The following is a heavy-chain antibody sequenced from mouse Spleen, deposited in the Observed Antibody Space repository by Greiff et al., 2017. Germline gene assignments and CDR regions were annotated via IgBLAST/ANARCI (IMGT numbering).Heavy chain of an antibody. CDR1: GYTFTSYG. CDR3: ATNYYGSSNFDY. D-gene: IGHD1-1*01. J-gene: IGHJ2*01. Sequence: QVQLKESGAELARPGASVKLSCKASGYTFTSYGISWVKQRTGQGLEWIGEIYPRSGNTYYNEKFKGKATLTADKSSSTAYMELRSLTSEDSAVYFCATNYYGSSNFDYWGQGTTLTVSS. V-gene: IGHV1-81*01. CDR2: IYPRSGNT.